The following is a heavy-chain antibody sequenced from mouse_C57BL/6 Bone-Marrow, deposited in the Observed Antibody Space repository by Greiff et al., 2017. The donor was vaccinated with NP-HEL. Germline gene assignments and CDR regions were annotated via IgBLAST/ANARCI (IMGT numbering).Heavy chain of an antibody. Sequence: EVQLVESEGGLVQPGSSMKLSCTASGFTFSDYYMAWVRQVPEKGLEWVANINYDGSSTYYLDSLKSRFIISRDNAKNILYLQMSSLKSEDTATYYCARDDYYGSRWYFDVWGTGTTVTVSS. D-gene: IGHD1-1*01. CDR3: ARDDYYGSRWYFDV. V-gene: IGHV5-16*01. CDR1: GFTFSDYY. CDR2: INYDGSST. J-gene: IGHJ1*03.